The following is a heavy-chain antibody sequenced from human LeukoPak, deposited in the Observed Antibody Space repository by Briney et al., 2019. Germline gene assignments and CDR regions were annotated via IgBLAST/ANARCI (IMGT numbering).Heavy chain of an antibody. CDR2: ISYDGSNK. Sequence: GGSLRLSCAASGFTFSSYAMHWVRQAPGKGLEWVAVISYDGSNKYYADSVKGHSKNTLYLQMNSLRAEDTAVYYCARTLRTNYGDSYYFDYWGQGTLVTVSS. J-gene: IGHJ4*02. CDR3: ARTLRTNYGDSYYFDY. D-gene: IGHD4-17*01. CDR1: GFTFSSYA. V-gene: IGHV3-30-3*01.